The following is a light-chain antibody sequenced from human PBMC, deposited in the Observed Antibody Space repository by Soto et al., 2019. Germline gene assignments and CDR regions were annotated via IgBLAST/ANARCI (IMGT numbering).Light chain of an antibody. J-gene: IGKJ4*01. Sequence: EIVLTQSPATLSLSPGERATLSCRASQSVSVFLAWYQQKAGQAPRLLIYDTSHRATGIPARFSGSGSGTDFTLTISSLEPEDFAVYYCQQGTGWPLFGGGTKVEI. V-gene: IGKV3-11*01. CDR1: QSVSVF. CDR2: DTS. CDR3: QQGTGWPL.